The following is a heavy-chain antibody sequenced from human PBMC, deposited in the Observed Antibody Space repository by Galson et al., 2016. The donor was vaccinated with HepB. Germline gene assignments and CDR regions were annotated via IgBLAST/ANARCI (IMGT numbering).Heavy chain of an antibody. Sequence: SVKVSCKASGYIFSRYTMHWVRQAPGQRLEWMGWINPANGNTKYSQKFQGGVTFSSDTSASTGYMELSSLRSEDTAVYYCAKVGEDFSSGYSSGSAYWGQGTLVTVSP. CDR1: GYIFSRYT. V-gene: IGHV1-3*01. D-gene: IGHD3-3*01. CDR2: INPANGNT. CDR3: AKVGEDFSSGYSSGSAY. J-gene: IGHJ4*02.